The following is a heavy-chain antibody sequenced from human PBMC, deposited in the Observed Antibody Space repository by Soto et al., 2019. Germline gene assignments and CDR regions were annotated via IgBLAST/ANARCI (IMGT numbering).Heavy chain of an antibody. CDR2: IYYSGST. Sequence: QLQLQESGPGLVKPSETLSLTCTVSGGSISSSSYYWGWIRQPPGKGLEWIGRIYYSGSTYYNPSPKSRVTIAVATSTNQFSLMLSSVTAADTAVYYCATSGGGYCSGGSCETFDYWGQGTLVTVSS. J-gene: IGHJ4*02. CDR1: GGSISSSSYY. D-gene: IGHD2-15*01. V-gene: IGHV4-39*01. CDR3: ATSGGGYCSGGSCETFDY.